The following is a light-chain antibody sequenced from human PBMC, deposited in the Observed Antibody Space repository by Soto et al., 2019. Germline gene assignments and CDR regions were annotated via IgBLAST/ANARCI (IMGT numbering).Light chain of an antibody. CDR1: QSIRNW. CDR3: QHYNAXXWP. V-gene: IGKV1-5*01. J-gene: IGKJ1*01. CDR2: GAS. Sequence: DIQMTQSPSTLSASVGDRVTITCRASQSIRNWLAWYQDKPGKAPKLLIYGASSLESGVPSRFSGSGSGTEFTLTIGXLXXDDFATYYCQHYNAXXWPFGQGTKVEIK.